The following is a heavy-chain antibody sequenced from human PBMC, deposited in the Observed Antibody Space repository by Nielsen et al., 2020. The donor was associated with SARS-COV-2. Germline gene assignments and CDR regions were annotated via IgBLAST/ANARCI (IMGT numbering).Heavy chain of an antibody. CDR1: GSSVTSYS. V-gene: IGHV4-59*02. D-gene: IGHD3-22*01. J-gene: IGHJ4*02. Sequence: SETLSLTCSVSGSSVTSYSWSWIRQSPGKGLEWIGYIYNTGNTNYNPSLKSRISISVDTSKNQLSLRLRSVTAADTAVYFCARDTSSYDSSGYYWNIWGYWGQGTLVTVSS. CDR2: IYNTGNT. CDR3: ARDTSSYDSSGYYWNIWGY.